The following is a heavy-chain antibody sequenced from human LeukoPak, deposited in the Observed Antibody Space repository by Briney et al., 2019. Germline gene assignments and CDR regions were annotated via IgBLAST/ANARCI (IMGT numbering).Heavy chain of an antibody. CDR2: IDYRGST. J-gene: IGHJ4*02. CDR3: ARLGYSSRPGGY. Sequence: SETLSLTCTVSGGSISSSPYYWGWIRQAPGKGLEWIGSIDYRGSTHHNPSLKSRVTISVDTSENQFSLKLSSVTAADTAVYYCARLGYSSRPGGYWGQGTLVTVSS. CDR1: GGSISSSPYY. D-gene: IGHD6-13*01. V-gene: IGHV4-39*01.